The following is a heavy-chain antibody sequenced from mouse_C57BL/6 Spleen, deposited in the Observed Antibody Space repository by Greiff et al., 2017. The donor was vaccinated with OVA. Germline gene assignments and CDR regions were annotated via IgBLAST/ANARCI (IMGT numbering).Heavy chain of an antibody. D-gene: IGHD2-1*01. CDR3: ARSGGNYEAMDY. V-gene: IGHV1-4*01. CDR2: INPSSGYT. J-gene: IGHJ4*01. Sequence: VKLMESGAELARPGASVKMSCKASGYTFTSYTMHWVKQRPGQGLEWIGYINPSSGYTKYNQKFKDKATLTADKSSSTAYMQLSSLTSEDSAVYYCARSGGNYEAMDYWGQGTSVTVSS. CDR1: GYTFTSYT.